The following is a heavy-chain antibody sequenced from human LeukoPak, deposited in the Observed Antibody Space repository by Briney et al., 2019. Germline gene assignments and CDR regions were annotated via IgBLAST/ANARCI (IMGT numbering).Heavy chain of an antibody. V-gene: IGHV1-2*02. CDR2: INPNSGGT. J-gene: IGHJ5*02. Sequence: ASVKVSCKASGYTFTGYYMHWVRQAPGQGLEWMGWINPNSGGTNYAQKFQGRVTMTRDTSISTAYMELSRLRSDDTAVYYCARFTGGNYNWFGPWGQGTLVTVSS. CDR3: ARFTGGNYNWFGP. CDR1: GYTFTGYY. D-gene: IGHD4-23*01.